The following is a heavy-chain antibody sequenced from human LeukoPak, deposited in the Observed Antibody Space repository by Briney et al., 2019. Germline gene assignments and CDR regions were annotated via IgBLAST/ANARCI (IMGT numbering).Heavy chain of an antibody. Sequence: PGGSLRLSCAASGFTFNNYAMTWVRQAPGKGLVWVSRINSDGSSTSYADSVKGRFTISRDNAKNTLYLQMNSLRAEDTAVYYCARDVGDGYKTNIWGQGTMVTVSS. V-gene: IGHV3-74*01. CDR3: ARDVGDGYKTNI. CDR1: GFTFNNYA. D-gene: IGHD5-24*01. CDR2: INSDGSST. J-gene: IGHJ3*02.